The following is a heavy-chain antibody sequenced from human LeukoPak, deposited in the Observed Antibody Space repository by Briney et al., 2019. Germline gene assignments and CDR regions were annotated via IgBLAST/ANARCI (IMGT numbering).Heavy chain of an antibody. D-gene: IGHD2-21*02. CDR1: GGSISSYY. V-gene: IGHV4-4*07. CDR2: IYTSGST. J-gene: IGHJ6*03. CDR3: ARAVGGDYYYYYYMDV. Sequence: SETLSLTCTVSGGSISSYYWSWIRQPAGKGLEWIGRIYTSGSTYYNPSLKSRVTISVDTSKNQFSLKLSSVTVADTAVYYCARAVGGDYYYYYYMDVWGKGTTVTVSS.